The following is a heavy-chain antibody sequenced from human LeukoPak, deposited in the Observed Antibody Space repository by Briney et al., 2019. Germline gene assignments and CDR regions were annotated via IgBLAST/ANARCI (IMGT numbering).Heavy chain of an antibody. D-gene: IGHD3-10*01. J-gene: IGHJ4*02. CDR3: ARRLHLWHPFDY. V-gene: IGHV4-39*01. CDR1: GGSVSSSSYY. CDR2: IYYSGST. Sequence: SETLSLTCTVSGGSVSSSSYYWGWIRQPPGKGLEWIGSIYYSGSTYYNPSLKSRVTISVDTSKNQFSLKLSSATAADTAVYYCARRLHLWHPFDYWGQGTLVTVSS.